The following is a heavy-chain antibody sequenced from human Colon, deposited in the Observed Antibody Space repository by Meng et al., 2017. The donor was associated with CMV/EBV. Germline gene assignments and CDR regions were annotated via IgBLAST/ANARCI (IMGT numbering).Heavy chain of an antibody. J-gene: IGHJ4*02. CDR3: ARGACSGGGCYYFDS. Sequence: SETLSLTCTVSGGSFSNYQWNWIRQPPGKGLEWIGYIYFSGNTNYKPSLQSRVTMSVDTSKNQFSLRLQSVTAADTAFYYCARGACSGGGCYYFDSWGQGSLVTVSS. CDR2: IYFSGNT. CDR1: GGSFSNYQ. V-gene: IGHV4-59*01. D-gene: IGHD2-15*01.